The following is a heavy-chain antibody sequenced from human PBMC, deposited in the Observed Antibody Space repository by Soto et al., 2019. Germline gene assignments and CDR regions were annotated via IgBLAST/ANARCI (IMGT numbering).Heavy chain of an antibody. D-gene: IGHD3-10*01. CDR2: IVPVFGTT. Sequence: QVQLVQSGAEVKKPGSSMKVSCRASGGTFSSYGLSWVRQAPGQGLEWMGGIVPVFGTTGYAQKFQGRVMISAVESTSTARMALSRLGSEDTAVSYCARDAGYTFDSGRDIWGQGTLVTVSS. J-gene: IGHJ3*02. V-gene: IGHV1-69*01. CDR1: GGTFSSYG. CDR3: ARDAGYTFDSGRDI.